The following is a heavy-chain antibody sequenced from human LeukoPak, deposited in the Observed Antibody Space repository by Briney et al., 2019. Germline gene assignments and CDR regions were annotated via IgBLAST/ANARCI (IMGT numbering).Heavy chain of an antibody. CDR3: ASRTYYYDSRRYYFLDD. J-gene: IGHJ4*02. D-gene: IGHD3-22*01. CDR2: IYTSGST. Sequence: SETLSLTCTVSGDSIRSYYWSWIRQPAGKGLEWIGRIYTSGSTNYNPSLQNRVTMSVDTSKNQFSLKLSSVTAADTAVYYCASRTYYYDSRRYYFLDDWGQGTPLTVSS. CDR1: GDSIRSYY. V-gene: IGHV4-4*07.